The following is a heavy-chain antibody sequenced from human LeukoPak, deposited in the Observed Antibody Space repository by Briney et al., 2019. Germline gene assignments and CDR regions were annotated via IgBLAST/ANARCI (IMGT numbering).Heavy chain of an antibody. CDR3: ARDHRLPAAPGYYYYGMDV. CDR1: GGSISSYY. Sequence: PSETLSLTCTVSGGSISSYYWSWIRQPPGKGLEWIGYIYYSGCTNYNPSLKSRVTISVDTSKNQFSLKLSSVTAADTAVYYCARDHRLPAAPGYYYYGMDVWGQGTTVTVSS. V-gene: IGHV4-59*01. J-gene: IGHJ6*02. CDR2: IYYSGCT. D-gene: IGHD2-2*01.